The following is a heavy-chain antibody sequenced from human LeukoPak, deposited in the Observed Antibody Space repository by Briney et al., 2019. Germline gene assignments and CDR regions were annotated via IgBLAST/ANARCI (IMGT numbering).Heavy chain of an antibody. CDR2: IYYSGST. Sequence: SETLSLTCTVSDASISGYYWSWIRQPPGKGLEWIGYIYYSGSTNYNPSLKSRVTISVDTSKNQFSLKLSSVTAADTAVYYCARSRYSSGEFDYWGQGTLVTVSS. J-gene: IGHJ4*02. V-gene: IGHV4-59*08. D-gene: IGHD6-19*01. CDR3: ARSRYSSGEFDY. CDR1: DASISGYY.